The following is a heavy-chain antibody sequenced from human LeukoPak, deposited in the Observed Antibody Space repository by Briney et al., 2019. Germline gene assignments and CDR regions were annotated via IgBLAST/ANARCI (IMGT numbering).Heavy chain of an antibody. CDR2: MTHTFYT. CDR3: ARVRANGYGVF. CDR1: GFTFSSYS. D-gene: IGHD3-10*01. Sequence: GGTLRLSCAASGFTFSSYSFHWVRQVPGKGLEGVSAMTHTFYTYFTEPVKGRFTISRDNANNSLYLQVSSLRAEDTAVYYWARVRANGYGVFGAQGTRVSVSS. J-gene: IGHJ4*02. V-gene: IGHV3-21*01.